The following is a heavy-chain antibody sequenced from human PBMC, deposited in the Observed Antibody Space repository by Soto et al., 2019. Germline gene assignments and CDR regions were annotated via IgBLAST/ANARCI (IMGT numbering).Heavy chain of an antibody. CDR3: ARVNPPPPTTTVWFDP. V-gene: IGHV4-59*01. CDR1: GGSISSDY. J-gene: IGHJ5*02. Sequence: SETLSLTCTVSGGSISSDYWSWIRQPPGKGLEWIGYIYYSGSTNYNPSLKSRVTISVDTSKNQFSLKLSSVTAADTAVYYCARVNPPPPTTTVWFDPWGQGTLVTVSS. D-gene: IGHD1-7*01. CDR2: IYYSGST.